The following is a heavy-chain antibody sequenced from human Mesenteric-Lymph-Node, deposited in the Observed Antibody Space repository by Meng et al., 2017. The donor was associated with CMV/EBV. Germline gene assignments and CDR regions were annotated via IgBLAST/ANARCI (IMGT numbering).Heavy chain of an antibody. V-gene: IGHV4-30-2*01. CDR2: LDNREGP. J-gene: IGHJ4*02. CDR3: ARVGDGYNFGSFDY. D-gene: IGHD5-24*01. CDR1: GSSISNGGYS. Sequence: GSSISNGGYSGSWIRQPPGEGLEWIGFLDNREGPYYSPSLKSPVTISADRSKNQFSLKLSSVTAADTAVYYCARVGDGYNFGSFDYWSQGTLVTVSS.